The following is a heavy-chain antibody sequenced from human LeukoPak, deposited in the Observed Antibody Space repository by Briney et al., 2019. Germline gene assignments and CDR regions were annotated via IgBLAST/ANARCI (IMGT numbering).Heavy chain of an antibody. D-gene: IGHD2-2*02. J-gene: IGHJ1*01. CDR2: ISGSGGST. CDR3: AKVGPYCSSTSCYTTEYFQH. CDR1: GFTFSSYA. Sequence: PGGSLRLSCAASGFTFSSYAMSWVRQAPGKGLEWVSAISGSGGSTYYADSVKGRFTISRDNSKNTLYLQMNSLRAEDTAVYYCAKVGPYCSSTSCYTTEYFQHWGQGTLVTVSS. V-gene: IGHV3-23*01.